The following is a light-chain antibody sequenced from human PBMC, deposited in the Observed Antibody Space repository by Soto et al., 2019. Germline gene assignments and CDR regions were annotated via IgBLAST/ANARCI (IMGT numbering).Light chain of an antibody. CDR2: WAS. V-gene: IGKV4-1*01. J-gene: IGKJ1*01. CDR1: QSVLYGPTNKNY. CDR3: LQYYSIPRT. Sequence: DIVMTQTPHSLAVSLGERATINGKSSQSVLYGPTNKNYLAWYQQKPGQPPKLLIYWASSRESGVPDRFSGGGSGTDFTLTISSLQAEDVAVYFCLQYYSIPRTFGQGTKVEIK.